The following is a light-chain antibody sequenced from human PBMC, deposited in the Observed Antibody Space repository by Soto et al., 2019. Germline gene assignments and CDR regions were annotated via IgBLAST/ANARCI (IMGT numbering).Light chain of an antibody. CDR2: DAS. Sequence: EIVLTQSPATLSLSPGERATLSCRASQSVSSYLAWYQQKPGQAPRLLIYDASNRATGIPARFSGSGSGTDVTRTISSLEPEDFAVYYCQQRSYWRPGRTFGRGTKVEIK. CDR3: QQRSYWRPGRT. J-gene: IGKJ4*01. V-gene: IGKV3-11*01. CDR1: QSVSSY.